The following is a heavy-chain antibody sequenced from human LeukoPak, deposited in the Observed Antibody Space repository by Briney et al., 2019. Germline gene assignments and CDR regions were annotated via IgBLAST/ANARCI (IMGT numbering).Heavy chain of an antibody. CDR3: ARDTWGVMPMTTVTIFDY. Sequence: GGSLRLSCAASGFTFSGFAMSWVRQAPGTGLEWVSAISDGGGSINYADSVKGRFTISRDNSKNTLYLQMNSLRAEDTAVYYCARDTWGVMPMTTVTIFDYWGQGTLVTVSS. CDR2: ISDGGGSI. CDR1: GFTFSGFA. V-gene: IGHV3-23*01. D-gene: IGHD4-17*01. J-gene: IGHJ4*02.